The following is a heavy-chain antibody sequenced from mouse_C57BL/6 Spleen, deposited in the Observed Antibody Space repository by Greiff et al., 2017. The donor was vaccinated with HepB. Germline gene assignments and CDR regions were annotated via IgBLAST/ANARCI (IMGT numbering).Heavy chain of an antibody. J-gene: IGHJ2*01. Sequence: EVQLQQSGPELVKPGASVKIPCKASGYTFTDYNMDWVKQSHGKSLEWIGDINPNNGGTIYSQKFKGKATLTVDKSSSTAYMELRSLTSEDTAVYYCARRDYDGYYFDYWGQGTTLTVSS. CDR2: INPNNGGT. CDR1: GYTFTDYN. D-gene: IGHD2-4*01. CDR3: ARRDYDGYYFDY. V-gene: IGHV1-18*01.